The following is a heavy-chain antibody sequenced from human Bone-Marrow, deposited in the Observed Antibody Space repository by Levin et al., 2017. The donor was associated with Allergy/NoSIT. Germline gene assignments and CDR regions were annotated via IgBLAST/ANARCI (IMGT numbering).Heavy chain of an antibody. D-gene: IGHD3-10*01. CDR3: ARGARHRGSGSYINYYYYYMDV. CDR2: ISHSGNT. Sequence: SSETLSLTCAVYGGSFSGNYWSWIRQPPGKGLQWIGEISHSGNTNYNSSLKSRVTISVDTSKNQFSLRLSPVTAADTAVYYCARGARHRGSGSYINYYYYYMDVWGKGTTVSVSS. J-gene: IGHJ6*03. CDR1: GGSFSGNY. V-gene: IGHV4-34*01.